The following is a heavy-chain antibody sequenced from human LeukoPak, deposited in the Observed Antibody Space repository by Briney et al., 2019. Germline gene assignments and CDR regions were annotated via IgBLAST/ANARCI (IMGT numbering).Heavy chain of an antibody. CDR3: ARDKGYSYGMDV. CDR2: IHHSGST. CDR1: GGSFSGYY. V-gene: IGHV4-34*01. J-gene: IGHJ6*02. Sequence: SETLSLTCAVYGGSFSGYYWSWIRQPPGKGLEWIGYIHHSGSTYYNPSLKSRVTISVDRSKNQFSLKLSSVTAADTAVYYCARDKGYSYGMDVWGQGTTVTVSS.